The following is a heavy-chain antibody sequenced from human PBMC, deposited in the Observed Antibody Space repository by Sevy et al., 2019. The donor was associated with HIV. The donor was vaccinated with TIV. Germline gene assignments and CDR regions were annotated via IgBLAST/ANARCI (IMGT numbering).Heavy chain of an antibody. CDR2: INSDGSST. Sequence: GGSLRLSCAASGFTFSSYWMHWVRQAPGKGLVWVPRINSDGSSTSYAGSVKGRFTISRDNAKNTLYLQMNSLRAEDTAVYYCARDLTAAMVIYYYYYYGMDVWGQGTTVTVSS. V-gene: IGHV3-74*01. J-gene: IGHJ6*02. CDR1: GFTFSSYW. D-gene: IGHD5-18*01. CDR3: ARDLTAAMVIYYYYYYGMDV.